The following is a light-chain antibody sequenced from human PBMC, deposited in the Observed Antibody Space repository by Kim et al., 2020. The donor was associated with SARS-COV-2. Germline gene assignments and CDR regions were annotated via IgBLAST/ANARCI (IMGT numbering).Light chain of an antibody. CDR1: ETLSSNY. Sequence: PGKRATLSCRASETLSSNYLAWYQHKVGQAPRLLIFGASSRPIGIPDRFSGSGSGTDFTLTISRLEPEDFAVYYCQHYVGSPGTFGLGTKLEI. V-gene: IGKV3-20*01. J-gene: IGKJ2*01. CDR2: GAS. CDR3: QHYVGSPGT.